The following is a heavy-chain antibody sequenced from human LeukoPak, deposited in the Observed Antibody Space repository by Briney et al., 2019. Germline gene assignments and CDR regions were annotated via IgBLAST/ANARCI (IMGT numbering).Heavy chain of an antibody. D-gene: IGHD5-24*01. CDR2: IYYSGCT. CDR3: ARGDGYTEDY. Sequence: SETLSLTCTVSGGSMSSGDYYWSWIRQPPGKGLEWIGYIYYSGCTYYNPSLKSRVTISVDTSKNQFSLNLSSVTAADTAVYYCARGDGYTEDYWGQGTLVTVSS. V-gene: IGHV4-30-4*01. J-gene: IGHJ4*02. CDR1: GGSMSSGDYY.